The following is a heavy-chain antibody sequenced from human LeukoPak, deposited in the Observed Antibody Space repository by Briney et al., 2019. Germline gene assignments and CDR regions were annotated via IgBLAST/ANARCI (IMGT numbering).Heavy chain of an antibody. J-gene: IGHJ6*02. CDR1: GFTFSSYW. Sequence: GGSLRLSCAASGFTFSSYWMSWVRQAPGKGLEGVGDXNQEGREKYYVDSVKGRFTISRDNAKNSLYLQMNSLRAEDTAVYYCARDMRVVVVPADYYYYGMDVWGQGTTVTVSS. D-gene: IGHD2-2*01. CDR3: ARDMRVVVVPADYYYYGMDV. CDR2: XNQEGREK. V-gene: IGHV3-7*01.